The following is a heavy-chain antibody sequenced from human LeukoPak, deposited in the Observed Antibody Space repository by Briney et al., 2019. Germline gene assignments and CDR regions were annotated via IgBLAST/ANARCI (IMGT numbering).Heavy chain of an antibody. CDR1: GGSISSSSYY. J-gene: IGHJ4*02. D-gene: IGHD6-6*01. CDR3: ARRRSIAARPGYLDY. V-gene: IGHV4-39*01. Sequence: SETPSLTCTVSGGSISSSSYYWGWIRQPPGKGLEWIGSIYYSGSTYYNPSLKSRVTISVDTSKNQFSLKLSSVTAADTAVYYCARRRSIAARPGYLDYWGQGTLVTVSS. CDR2: IYYSGST.